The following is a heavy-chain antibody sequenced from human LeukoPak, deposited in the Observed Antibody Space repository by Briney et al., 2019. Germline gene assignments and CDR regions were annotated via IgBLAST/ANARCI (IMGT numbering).Heavy chain of an antibody. CDR2: IYYSGST. CDR1: GASISSYY. D-gene: IGHD5-18*01. Sequence: PSQTLSPTCTVSGASISSYYWSWIRQPPGKGLEWNGYIYYSGSTNYNPSLKSRVTISVDTSKNQFSLKLSSVTAADTAVYYCARHMGLGYSYGYPYFDYWGQGTLVTVSS. CDR3: ARHMGLGYSYGYPYFDY. J-gene: IGHJ4*02. V-gene: IGHV4-59*08.